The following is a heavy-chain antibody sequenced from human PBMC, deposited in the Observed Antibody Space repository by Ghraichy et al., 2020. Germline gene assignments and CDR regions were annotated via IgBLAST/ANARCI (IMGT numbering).Heavy chain of an antibody. Sequence: SETLSLTCTVYGGSFSGYYWSWIRQPPGKGLEWIGEINHSGSTNYNPSLKSRVTISVDMSQNHFSLKLDSVTAADTAVYYCARVLGYSSASGPFDYWGQGTLVTVSS. J-gene: IGHJ4*02. D-gene: IGHD6-25*01. CDR2: INHSGST. V-gene: IGHV4-34*01. CDR1: GGSFSGYY. CDR3: ARVLGYSSASGPFDY.